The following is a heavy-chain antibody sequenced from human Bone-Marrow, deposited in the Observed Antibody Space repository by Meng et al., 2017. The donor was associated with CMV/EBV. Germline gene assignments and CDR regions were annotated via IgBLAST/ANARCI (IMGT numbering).Heavy chain of an antibody. J-gene: IGHJ4*02. CDR2: ISRGDNVI. V-gene: IGHV3-11*01. CDR3: ARQVLGTYYFDY. Sequence: SCAASGFHFSDYYMNWIRQAPGKGLEWVSYISRGDNVIYYADSVKGRFTISRDNAKNSLYLQLNSLRAEDTAVYYCARQVLGTYYFDYWGQGTLVTVSS. CDR1: GFHFSDYY. D-gene: IGHD3-16*01.